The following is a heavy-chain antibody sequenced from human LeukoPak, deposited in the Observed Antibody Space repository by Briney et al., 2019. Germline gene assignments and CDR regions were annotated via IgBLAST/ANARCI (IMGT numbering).Heavy chain of an antibody. D-gene: IGHD1-26*01. CDR1: GYTFTSYY. V-gene: IGHV1-46*01. Sequence: ASVKVSCKASGYTFTSYYMHWVRQAPGQGLEWMGIINPSGGSTSFAQKFQDRVTVTWDMSTSTVYMELSSLRSEDTAVYYCARRGATFDYWGQGTLVTVSS. J-gene: IGHJ4*02. CDR3: ARRGATFDY. CDR2: INPSGGST.